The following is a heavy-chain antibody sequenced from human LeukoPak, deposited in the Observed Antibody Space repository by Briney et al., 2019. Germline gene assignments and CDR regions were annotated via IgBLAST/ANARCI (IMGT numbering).Heavy chain of an antibody. CDR2: INPKSGGT. D-gene: IGHD1-26*01. J-gene: IGHJ5*02. CDR1: GYTFTGYY. Sequence: ASVKVSCKASGYTFTGYYMHWVRQAPGQGLEWMGWINPKSGGTRYAQKFQGRVTMTRDTSVTTVYMQMSSLRSDDTAVYYCARGEWEVPTTSWGQGTLVTVSS. V-gene: IGHV1-2*02. CDR3: ARGEWEVPTTS.